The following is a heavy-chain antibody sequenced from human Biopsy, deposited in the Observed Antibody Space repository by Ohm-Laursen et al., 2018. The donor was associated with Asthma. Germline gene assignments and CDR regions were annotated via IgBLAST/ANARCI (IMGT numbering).Heavy chain of an antibody. CDR3: ARAVSSSSYWYFDL. Sequence: GTLSLTCIVSGDAMSTSGSYWGWIRRSPGKGLEWIGSIYYSGRTYYNPSLESRVTISADTSKNPFSLKVTSVTAADTAVYYCARAVSSSSYWYFDLWGRGDLVTVSS. J-gene: IGHJ2*01. CDR2: IYYSGRT. D-gene: IGHD6-6*01. V-gene: IGHV4-39*02. CDR1: GDAMSTSGSY.